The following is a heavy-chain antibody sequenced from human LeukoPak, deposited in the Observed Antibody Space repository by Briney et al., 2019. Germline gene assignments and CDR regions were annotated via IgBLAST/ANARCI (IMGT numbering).Heavy chain of an antibody. CDR3: AKSGVGGVKYYFDY. D-gene: IGHD2-8*02. J-gene: IGHJ4*02. Sequence: PGGSLTLSCAASGFTFSSYAMSWVRQAPGKGMEWVSGISGSGSNTYYADSVKGRFTISRDTSKNTLYLQMNSLRAEDTAVYFCAKSGVGGVKYYFDYWGQGTLVTVSS. CDR1: GFTFSSYA. CDR2: ISGSGSNT. V-gene: IGHV3-23*01.